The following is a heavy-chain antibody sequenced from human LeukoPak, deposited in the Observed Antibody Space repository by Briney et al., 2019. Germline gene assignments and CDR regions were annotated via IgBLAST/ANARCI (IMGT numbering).Heavy chain of an antibody. V-gene: IGHV4-39*07. CDR3: ARVAVAGASAFDI. J-gene: IGHJ3*02. CDR1: GGSISSSSYY. D-gene: IGHD6-19*01. CDR2: MYYSGST. Sequence: PSETLSLTCIVSGGSISSSSYYWGWISQPPGKGLEWIGSMYYSGSTYYNPSLKSRVTISVDTSKNQFSLKLSSVTAADTAVYYCARVAVAGASAFDIWGQGTMVTVSS.